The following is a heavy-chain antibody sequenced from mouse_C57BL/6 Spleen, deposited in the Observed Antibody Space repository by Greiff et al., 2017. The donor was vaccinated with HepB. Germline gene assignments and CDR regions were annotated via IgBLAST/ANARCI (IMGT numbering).Heavy chain of an antibody. V-gene: IGHV1-5*01. Sequence: VQLQQSGTVLARPGASVKMSCKTSGYTFTSYWMHWVKQRPGQGLEWIGAIYPGNSDTSYNQKFKGKAKLTAVTSASTAYMELSSLTNEDSAVYYCTRSEYPYWYFDVWGTGTTVTVSS. CDR3: TRSEYPYWYFDV. CDR2: IYPGNSDT. D-gene: IGHD5-1*01. CDR1: GYTFTSYW. J-gene: IGHJ1*03.